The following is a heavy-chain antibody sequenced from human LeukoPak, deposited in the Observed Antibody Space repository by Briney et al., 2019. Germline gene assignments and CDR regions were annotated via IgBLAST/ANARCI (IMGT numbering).Heavy chain of an antibody. Sequence: ASVKVSCKASGYTFTSYDINWVRQATGQGLEWMGWMNPNSGNTGYAQKFQGRVTMTRNTSISTAYMELSSLRSEDTAVYYCARSVFESAVAGYYYYYYMDVWGKGTTVTISS. D-gene: IGHD6-19*01. CDR2: MNPNSGNT. CDR1: GYTFTSYD. J-gene: IGHJ6*03. V-gene: IGHV1-8*01. CDR3: ARSVFESAVAGYYYYYYMDV.